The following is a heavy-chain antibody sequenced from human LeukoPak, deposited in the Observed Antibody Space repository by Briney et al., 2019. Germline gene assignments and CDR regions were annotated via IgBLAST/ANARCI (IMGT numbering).Heavy chain of an antibody. Sequence: GSSVKVSCKASGGTFSSYAISWVRQAPGQGLEWVGGIIPIFGTANYAQKFQGRVTITTDESTSTAYMELSSLRSEDTAVYYCARAGIQDFWSGYYKGAFDIWGQGTMVTVSS. CDR2: IIPIFGTA. CDR3: ARAGIQDFWSGYYKGAFDI. CDR1: GGTFSSYA. D-gene: IGHD3-3*01. V-gene: IGHV1-69*05. J-gene: IGHJ3*02.